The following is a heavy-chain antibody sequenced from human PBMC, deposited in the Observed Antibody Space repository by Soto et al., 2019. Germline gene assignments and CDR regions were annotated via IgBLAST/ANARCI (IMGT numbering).Heavy chain of an antibody. CDR1: GFTFSSYA. V-gene: IGHV3-30-3*01. Sequence: PGGSLRLSCAASGFTFSSYAMHWVRQAPGKGLEWVAVISYDGSNKYYADSVKGRFTISRDNSKNTLYLQMNSLRAEDTAVYYFAKGGDIVVVPAALGFGVWGKGTTVTVSS. J-gene: IGHJ6*04. CDR3: AKGGDIVVVPAALGFGV. D-gene: IGHD2-2*01. CDR2: ISYDGSNK.